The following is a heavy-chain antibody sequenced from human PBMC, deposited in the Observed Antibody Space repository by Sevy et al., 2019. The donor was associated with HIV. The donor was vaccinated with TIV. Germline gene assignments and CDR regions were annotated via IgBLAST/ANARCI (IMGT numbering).Heavy chain of an antibody. CDR2: VSGSGDTT. J-gene: IGHJ4*02. CDR3: AKGPGDLDWLLFDY. D-gene: IGHD3-9*01. CDR1: GFSFSGYA. Sequence: GGSLRLSCAASGFSFSGYAMNWVRQAPGKGLEWVSSVSGSGDTTKYADSVKGRFTLSRENSKNTLYLQMNSLRSEDTALYYCAKGPGDLDWLLFDYWGRGTLVTVSS. V-gene: IGHV3-23*01.